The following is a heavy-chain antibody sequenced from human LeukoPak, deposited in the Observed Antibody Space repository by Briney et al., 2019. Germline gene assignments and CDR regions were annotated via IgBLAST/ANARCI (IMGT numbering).Heavy chain of an antibody. V-gene: IGHV4-59*08. CDR2: ISYSGST. CDR1: GGSISSYY. CDR3: ARQVVVAAAGPRDFDY. J-gene: IGHJ4*02. D-gene: IGHD6-13*01. Sequence: SETLSLTCTVSGGSISSYYWSWIRQPPGKGLEWIGYISYSGSTNCNPSLKSRVPISVDTSKHQFSLKLSSVTAADTAVYYCARQVVVAAAGPRDFDYWGQGTLVTVSS.